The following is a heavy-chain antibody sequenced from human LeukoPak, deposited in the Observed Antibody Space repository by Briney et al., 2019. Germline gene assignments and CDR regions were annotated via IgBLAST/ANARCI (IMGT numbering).Heavy chain of an antibody. CDR1: GFTVSSSY. J-gene: IGHJ4*02. Sequence: GGSLRLSCAASGFTVSSSYMSWVRRAPGKGLEWVSVIYSGGSTYYADSVKGRFTISRHNSKNTLYLQMNSLRAEDTAVYYCATIVATIRGYGTWYYFDYWGQGTLVTVSS. D-gene: IGHD5-12*01. CDR3: ATIVATIRGYGTWYYFDY. V-gene: IGHV3-53*04. CDR2: IYSGGST.